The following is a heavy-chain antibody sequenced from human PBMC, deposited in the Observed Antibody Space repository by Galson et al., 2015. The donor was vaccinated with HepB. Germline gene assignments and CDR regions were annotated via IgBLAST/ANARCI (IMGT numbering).Heavy chain of an antibody. J-gene: IGHJ5*02. CDR2: FRGSGGIA. Sequence: ALGLAGAAPGFIFRGHAMRWVGQAPGEGPEWVCGFRGSGGIAYYADSVKGRFTVSGDTSKTTPYVSMNSLRAEDTAVYYCAKERGGHCGGDCYSSFDPWGQGTLVTVSP. CDR1: GFIFRGHA. CDR3: AKERGGHCGGDCYSSFDP. D-gene: IGHD2-21*02. V-gene: IGHV3-23*01.